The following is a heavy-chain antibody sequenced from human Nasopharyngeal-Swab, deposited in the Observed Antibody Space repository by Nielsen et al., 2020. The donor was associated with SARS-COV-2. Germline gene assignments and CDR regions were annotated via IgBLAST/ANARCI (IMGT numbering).Heavy chain of an antibody. CDR2: INAGNGNT. J-gene: IGHJ6*02. Sequence: WVRQAPGQRLEWMGWINAGNGNTNYAQKLQGRVTMTTDTSTSTAYMELRSLRSDDTAVYYCARDGYSSSSVYYYYYYGMDVWGQGTTVTVSS. D-gene: IGHD6-6*01. V-gene: IGHV1-18*01. CDR3: ARDGYSSSSVYYYYYYGMDV.